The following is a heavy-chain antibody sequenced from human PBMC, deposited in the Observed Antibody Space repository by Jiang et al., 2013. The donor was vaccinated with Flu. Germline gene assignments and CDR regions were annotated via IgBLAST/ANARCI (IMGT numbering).Heavy chain of an antibody. J-gene: IGHJ4*02. CDR1: GGSISSGGYY. D-gene: IGHD4-17*01. CDR2: IYYSGST. Sequence: SLTCTVSGGSISSGGYYWSWIRQHPGKGLEWIGYIYYSGSTYYNPSLKSRVTISVDTSKNQFSLKLSSVTAADTAVYYCAREMTTVTTLDYWGQGTLVTVSS. CDR3: AREMTTVTTLDY. V-gene: IGHV4-31*03.